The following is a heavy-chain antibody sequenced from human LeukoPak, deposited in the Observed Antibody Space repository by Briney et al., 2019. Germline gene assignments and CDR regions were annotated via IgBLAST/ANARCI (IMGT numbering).Heavy chain of an antibody. V-gene: IGHV3-21*01. CDR3: ARDGSGSAFDY. CDR1: GFTFSSYS. D-gene: IGHD6-19*01. Sequence: GGSLRLSCAASGFTFSSYSMNWVRQAPGKGLEWVSSISSSSSYIYYADSEKGRFTISRDNAKNSLYLQVNSLRAEDTAVYYCARDGSGSAFDYWGQGTLVTVSS. J-gene: IGHJ4*02. CDR2: ISSSSSYI.